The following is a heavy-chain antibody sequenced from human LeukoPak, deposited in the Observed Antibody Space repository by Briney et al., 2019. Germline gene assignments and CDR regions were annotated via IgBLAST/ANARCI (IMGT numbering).Heavy chain of an antibody. Sequence: PSETLSLTCAVSGGSISSGIYSWGWIRQAPGKGLEWIGSIYDRGRIYYNPSLMSRVTISLARSKNQLSLELSSVTAADTAVYYCARHPSSADSSGYLLFGPAHDAFDIWGQGTMVTVSS. J-gene: IGHJ3*02. D-gene: IGHD3-22*01. CDR1: GGSISSGIYS. CDR2: IYDRGRI. CDR3: ARHPSSADSSGYLLFGPAHDAFDI. V-gene: IGHV4-30-2*01.